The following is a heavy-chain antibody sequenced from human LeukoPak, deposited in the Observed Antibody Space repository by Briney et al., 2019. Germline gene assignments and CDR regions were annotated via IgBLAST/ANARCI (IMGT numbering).Heavy chain of an antibody. J-gene: IGHJ6*02. CDR3: ARDPVRSGSGSYPLIRYYYYGMDV. D-gene: IGHD3-10*01. V-gene: IGHV3-11*04. CDR2: ISESGDIK. Sequence: SGGSLRLSCAASGFTFTNYYMSWVRQAPGKGLEWVSYISESGDIKHYADSVKGRFTSSRDNAKNLLYLQMNSLRAEDTAVYYCARDPVRSGSGSYPLIRYYYYGMDVWGQGTTVTVSS. CDR1: GFTFTNYY.